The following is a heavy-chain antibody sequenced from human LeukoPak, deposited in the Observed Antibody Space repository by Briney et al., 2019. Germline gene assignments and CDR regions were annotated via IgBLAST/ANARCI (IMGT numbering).Heavy chain of an antibody. CDR1: GGTFSTYA. J-gene: IGHJ5*02. CDR2: IIPVLGIA. V-gene: IGHV1-69*04. CDR3: ARELCTSTGCLNWFDP. Sequence: ASVKVSCKASGGTFSTYAITWVRQAPGQGLEWMGRIIPVLGIANYAQKFQGRVTITADKSTSTAYMELYSLRSEDTAVYFCARELCTSTGCLNWFDPWGQGTLVTVSS. D-gene: IGHD2-2*01.